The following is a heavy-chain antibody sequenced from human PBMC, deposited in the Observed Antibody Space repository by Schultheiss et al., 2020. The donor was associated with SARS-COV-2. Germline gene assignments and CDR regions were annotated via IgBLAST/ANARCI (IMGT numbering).Heavy chain of an antibody. CDR2: IYHSGST. CDR1: GGSISSGGHY. CDR3: ARVVTPSSTYYDFWSGYYVHHYIDY. J-gene: IGHJ4*02. D-gene: IGHD3-3*01. Sequence: SEILSLTCTVSGGSISSGGHYWSWIRQPPGKGLEWIGSIYHSGSTYYNPSLKSRVTISVDTSKNQFSLKLSSVTAADTAVDYCARVVTPSSTYYDFWSGYYVHHYIDYWGQGTLVTVSS. V-gene: IGHV4-39*07.